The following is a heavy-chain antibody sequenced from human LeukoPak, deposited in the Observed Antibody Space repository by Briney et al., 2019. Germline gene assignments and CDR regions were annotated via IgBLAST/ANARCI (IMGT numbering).Heavy chain of an antibody. CDR2: ISGSGGGT. CDR1: GFTFSSYA. V-gene: IGHV3-23*01. Sequence: GGSLRLSCAASGFTFSSYAMSGVRQAPGKGLEWVSAISGSGGGTYYADSVKGRFTISRDNSKNTLYLQMNTLRAEDTAVYYCAKGRGYYYYYMDVWGKGTTVTVSS. CDR3: AKGRGYYYYYMDV. J-gene: IGHJ6*03.